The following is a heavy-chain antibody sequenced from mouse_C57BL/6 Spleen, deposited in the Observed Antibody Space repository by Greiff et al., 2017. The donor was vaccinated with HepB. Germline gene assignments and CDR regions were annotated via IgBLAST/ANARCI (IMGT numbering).Heavy chain of an antibody. J-gene: IGHJ4*01. CDR3: ARVLGYYAMDY. CDR1: GYSITSGYY. D-gene: IGHD4-1*01. CDR2: ISYDGSN. Sequence: EVKLVESGPGLVKPSQSLSLTCSVTGYSITSGYYWNWIRQFPGNKLEWMGYISYDGSNNYNPSLKNRISITRDTSKNQFFLKLNSVTTEDTATYYCARVLGYYAMDYWGQGTSVTVSS. V-gene: IGHV3-6*01.